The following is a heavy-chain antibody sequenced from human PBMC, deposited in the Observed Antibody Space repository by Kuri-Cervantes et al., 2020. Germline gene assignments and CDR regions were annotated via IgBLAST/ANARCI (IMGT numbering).Heavy chain of an antibody. D-gene: IGHD5-18*01. CDR2: ISDGGSYT. CDR1: GFTFSSYA. J-gene: IGHJ6*01. Sequence: VQLQQSGGGLAKPGGSLKLSCAASGFTFSSYAMSWVRQTPEKRLEWVATISDGGSYTYYPDNVKGRFTISRDNAKNNLYLQMSHLKSEDTAMYYCARDKVTPYYAMDYWGQGTSVTVSS. CDR3: ARDKVTPYYAMDY. V-gene: IGHV3-21*03.